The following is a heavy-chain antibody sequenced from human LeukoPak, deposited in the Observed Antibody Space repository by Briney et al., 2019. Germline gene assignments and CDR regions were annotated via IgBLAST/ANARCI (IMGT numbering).Heavy chain of an antibody. CDR3: ARAGLYNWNYEGTAYFDY. CDR2: ITWNSDNI. Sequence: GRSLRLSCAASGLTFDDYAMHLVRQAPGKGLEWVSGITWNSDNIEYADSVKGRFTISRDNAKNSLYLQMNSLRAEDTALYYCARAGLYNWNYEGTAYFDYWGQGTLVTVSS. CDR1: GLTFDDYA. D-gene: IGHD1-7*01. V-gene: IGHV3-9*01. J-gene: IGHJ4*02.